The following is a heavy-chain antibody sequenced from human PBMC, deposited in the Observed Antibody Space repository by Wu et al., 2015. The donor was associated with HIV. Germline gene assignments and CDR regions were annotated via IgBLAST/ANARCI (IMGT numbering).Heavy chain of an antibody. V-gene: IGHV1-2*02. CDR3: AAHSGMIDDAFDI. D-gene: IGHD3-22*01. CDR2: INFNSGGT. CDR1: GYTFTGYY. Sequence: QVQLVQSGAEMKKPGASVKVSCKASGYTFTGYYIHWVRQAPGQGLEWMGWINFNSGGTNYAQKFQERVTITRDMSTSTAYMELSSLRSEDTAVYYCAAHSGMIDDAFDIWGQGTMVTVSS. J-gene: IGHJ3*02.